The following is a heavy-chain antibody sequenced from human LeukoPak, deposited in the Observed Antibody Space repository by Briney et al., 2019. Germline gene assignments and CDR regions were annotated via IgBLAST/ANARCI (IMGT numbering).Heavy chain of an antibody. CDR1: GGTFSSYA. J-gene: IGHJ5*02. CDR2: IIPIFGTA. D-gene: IGHD5-12*01. Sequence: ASVKVSCKASGGTFSSYAISWVRQAPGQGLEWMGGIIPIFGTANYAQKFQGRVTITADESTSTAYMELSSLRSEDTAVYYCARGPPVDIVVTPPYNWFDPWGQGTLVTVSS. V-gene: IGHV1-69*01. CDR3: ARGPPVDIVVTPPYNWFDP.